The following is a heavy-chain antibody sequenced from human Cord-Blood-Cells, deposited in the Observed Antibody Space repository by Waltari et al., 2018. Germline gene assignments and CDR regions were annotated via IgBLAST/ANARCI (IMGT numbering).Heavy chain of an antibody. V-gene: IGHV3-7*03. J-gene: IGHJ5*02. CDR2: IKQDGSEK. Sequence: EVQLVESGGGLVQPGGSLRLSCAASGFTFSSDWMSWVRQAPGKGLEWVANIKQDGSEKYYVDSVKGRFTISRDNAKNTLYLQMNSLRAEDTAVYYCAKNSGDLGWFDPWGQGTLVTVSS. D-gene: IGHD7-27*01. CDR3: AKNSGDLGWFDP. CDR1: GFTFSSDW.